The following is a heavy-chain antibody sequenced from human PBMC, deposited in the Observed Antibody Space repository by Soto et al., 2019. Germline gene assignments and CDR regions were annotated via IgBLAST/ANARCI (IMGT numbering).Heavy chain of an antibody. CDR1: GGSISSSSYY. J-gene: IGHJ4*02. CDR3: ARASRYCSGGSCHYFDY. V-gene: IGHV4-39*01. Sequence: PSETLSLTCTVSGGSISSSSYYWGWIRQPPGKVLEWIGSIFYSGSTYYNPSLKSRVTISVDTSKNQFSLKLSSVTAADTAVYYCARASRYCSGGSCHYFDYWGQGTLVTVSS. D-gene: IGHD2-15*01. CDR2: IFYSGST.